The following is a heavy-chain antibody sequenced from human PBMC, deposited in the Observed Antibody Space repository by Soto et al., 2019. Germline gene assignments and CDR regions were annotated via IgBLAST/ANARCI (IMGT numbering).Heavy chain of an antibody. CDR3: TRAPSTSRGSYYYGMDV. V-gene: IGHV3-21*01. D-gene: IGHD1-26*01. Sequence: GGSLRLSCAASGFAFSGYSVNRVRQAPGKGLEWLSSVSSSGSFIYYADSVKGRFTISRDNARNSLSLQMNSLRGEDTAVYYCTRAPSTSRGSYYYGMDVWGQGTTVTVSS. CDR2: VSSSGSFI. J-gene: IGHJ6*02. CDR1: GFAFSGYS.